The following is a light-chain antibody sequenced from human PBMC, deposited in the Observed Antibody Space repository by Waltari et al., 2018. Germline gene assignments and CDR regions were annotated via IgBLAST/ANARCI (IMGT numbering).Light chain of an antibody. V-gene: IGKV4-1*01. CDR2: WAS. CDR3: QQYYSTPWT. CDR1: QTVLYSSNNKNY. Sequence: DIVMTQSPDSLAVSLGERPTINCKSSQTVLYSSNNKNYLAWYQQKPGQPPKLLIYWASTRESGVPDRFSGSGSGTDFTLTISSLQAEDVAVYYCQQYYSTPWTFGQGTKVENK. J-gene: IGKJ1*01.